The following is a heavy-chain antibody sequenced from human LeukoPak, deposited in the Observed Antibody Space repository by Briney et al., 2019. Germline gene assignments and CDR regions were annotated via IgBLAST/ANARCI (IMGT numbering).Heavy chain of an antibody. D-gene: IGHD3-10*01. Sequence: GGSLRLSCAASGFTFSSYEMNWVRQAPGKGREWVSYIRSSGSTIYYADSVKGRFTISRDNAKNSLYLQMNSLRAEDTAVYYCARDLYGSGSFDYWGQGTLVTVSS. J-gene: IGHJ4*02. CDR1: GFTFSSYE. V-gene: IGHV3-48*03. CDR3: ARDLYGSGSFDY. CDR2: IRSSGSTI.